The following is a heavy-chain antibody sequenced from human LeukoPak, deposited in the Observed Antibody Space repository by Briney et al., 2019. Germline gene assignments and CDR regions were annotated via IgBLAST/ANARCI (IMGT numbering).Heavy chain of an antibody. CDR1: GYSFTSYC. CDR3: GMSGDRVPLQDDVFDV. CDR2: IYPGDSGP. J-gene: IGHJ3*01. D-gene: IGHD1-26*01. V-gene: IGHV5-51*01. Sequence: GESLKISCKVSGYSFTSYCIGWVRQMPGKGQEWMGIIYPGDSGPTYSPSFQGQVTISVDKSINTAYLQWSSLQASDTTMYYCGMSGDRVPLQDDVFDVWGQGTMVTVST.